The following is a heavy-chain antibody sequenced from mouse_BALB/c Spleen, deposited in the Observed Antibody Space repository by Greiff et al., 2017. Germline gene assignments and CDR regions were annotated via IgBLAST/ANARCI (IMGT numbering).Heavy chain of an antibody. V-gene: IGHV5-6-3*01. CDR1: GFTFSSYG. J-gene: IGHJ4*01. Sequence: EVQRVESGGGLVQPGRSLKLSCAASGFTFSSYGMSWVRQTPDKRLELVATINSNGGSTYYPDSVKGRFTSSRDNDKNTLYLQMSSLKSEDTAMYYCARGNSAMDYWGQGTSVTVSS. CDR2: INSNGGST. CDR3: ARGNSAMDY.